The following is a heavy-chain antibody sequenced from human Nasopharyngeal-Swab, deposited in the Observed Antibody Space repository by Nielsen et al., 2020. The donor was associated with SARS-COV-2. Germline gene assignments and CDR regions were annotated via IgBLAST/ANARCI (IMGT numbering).Heavy chain of an antibody. Sequence: GESLKISCAASGFTFSSYAMHWVRQAPGKGLEWVAVISYDGSNKYYADSVKGRFTISRDNSKNTLYLQMNSLRAEDTAVYYCAGELLGTSPTFDCWGQGTLVTVSS. CDR2: ISYDGSNK. CDR3: AGELLGTSPTFDC. J-gene: IGHJ4*02. D-gene: IGHD3-10*01. V-gene: IGHV3-30*04. CDR1: GFTFSSYA.